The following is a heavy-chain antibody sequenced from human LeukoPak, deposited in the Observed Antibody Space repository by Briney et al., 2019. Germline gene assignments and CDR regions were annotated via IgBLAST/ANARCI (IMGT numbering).Heavy chain of an antibody. CDR1: GGSISSYY. CDR3: ARGLVARSGFPIHFDY. CDR2: IYTSGST. V-gene: IGHV4-4*07. Sequence: SETLSLTCTVSGGSISSYYWSWIRQPAGKGLERIGRIYTSGSTNYNPSLKSRVTMSVDTSKNQFSLKLSSVTAADAAIYYCARGLVARSGFPIHFDYWGQGTLVTVSS. J-gene: IGHJ4*02. D-gene: IGHD3-3*01.